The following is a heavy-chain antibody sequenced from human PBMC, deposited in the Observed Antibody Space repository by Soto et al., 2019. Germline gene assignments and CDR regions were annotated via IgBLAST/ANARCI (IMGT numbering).Heavy chain of an antibody. V-gene: IGHV1-69*12. J-gene: IGHJ6*02. CDR2: IIPIFPTP. CDR3: XXXXXXXXXXXXXXYGIDV. CDR1: GGTFGNSA. Sequence: QVQLVQSGAEVKKPGSSVTVSCKASGGTFGNSAISWVRQAPGQGLEWMGGIIPIFPTPDYAQKFQGRVTITADESTTTAYMELTSLRSXXXXXXXXXXXXXXXXXXXXXXYGIDVWGQGTTVTVSS.